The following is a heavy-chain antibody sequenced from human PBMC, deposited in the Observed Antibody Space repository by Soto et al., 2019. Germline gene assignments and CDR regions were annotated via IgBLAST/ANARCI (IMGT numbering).Heavy chain of an antibody. Sequence: GGSLRLSCAASGFTVSSNYMSWARQAPGKGLECVSVIYSVGSTYNADTVKGRFTISIDNSKNTLYLQMNSLRAEDTAVDYCARVITMVRGGRHFDYWGQGTLVTVSS. CDR2: IYSVGST. V-gene: IGHV3-66*01. J-gene: IGHJ4*02. D-gene: IGHD3-10*01. CDR3: ARVITMVRGGRHFDY. CDR1: GFTVSSNY.